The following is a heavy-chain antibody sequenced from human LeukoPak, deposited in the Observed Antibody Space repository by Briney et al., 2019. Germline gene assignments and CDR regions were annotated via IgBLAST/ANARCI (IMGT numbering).Heavy chain of an antibody. V-gene: IGHV3-74*01. CDR1: GFTFSRFW. CDR3: AGDRGTYYYDQ. J-gene: IGHJ4*02. CDR2: IISDGSST. D-gene: IGHD3-10*01. Sequence: GGSLRLSCVASGFTFSRFWMHWVRQAPGKGLVWVSRIISDGSSTTYADSVKGRFTISRDNAKNTLYLQMSGLRAEDTAAYYCAGDRGTYYYDQWGQGTLVTVSS.